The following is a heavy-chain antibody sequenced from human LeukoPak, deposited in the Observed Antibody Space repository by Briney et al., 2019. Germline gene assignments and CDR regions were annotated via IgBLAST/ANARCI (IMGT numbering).Heavy chain of an antibody. CDR2: ISYDGSNK. Sequence: GGSLRLSCAASGFTFDDYAMHWVRQAPGKGLEWVAVISYDGSNKYYADSVKGRFTISRDNSKNTLYLQMNSLRAEDTAVYYCAKDLDTAMVTWYYYYGMDVWGQGTTVTVSS. J-gene: IGHJ6*02. V-gene: IGHV3-30*18. D-gene: IGHD5-18*01. CDR1: GFTFDDYA. CDR3: AKDLDTAMVTWYYYYGMDV.